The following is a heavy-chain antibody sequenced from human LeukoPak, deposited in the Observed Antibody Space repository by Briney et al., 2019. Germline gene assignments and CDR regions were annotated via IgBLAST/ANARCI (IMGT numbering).Heavy chain of an antibody. V-gene: IGHV4-39*01. CDR3: ASTTSGYWDY. D-gene: IGHD3-22*01. CDR2: IHYSGST. J-gene: IGHJ4*02. Sequence: PSETLSLTCTVSGGSISSRRYYWGWIRQPPGKGLEWIGSIHYSGSTYYNPSLKSRVTVSADTPKNQFSLKLSSVTAADTAVYYCASTTSGYWDYWGQGTLVTVSS. CDR1: GGSISSRRYY.